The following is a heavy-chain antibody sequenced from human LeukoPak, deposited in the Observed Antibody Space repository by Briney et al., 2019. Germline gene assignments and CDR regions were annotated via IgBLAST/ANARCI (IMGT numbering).Heavy chain of an antibody. J-gene: IGHJ4*02. CDR2: ISGSGDIT. V-gene: IGHV3-23*01. CDR3: AARPGDLAVPFDY. Sequence: HAGGSLRLSCAASGFTFDTHAMTWVRQAPGKGLEYVSLISGSGDITYYAHSLKDRFTISRDNSKTTLYLQMHSLRAEDTAMYYCAARPGDLAVPFDYWGQGTLVIVSS. D-gene: IGHD3-10*01. CDR1: GFTFDTHA.